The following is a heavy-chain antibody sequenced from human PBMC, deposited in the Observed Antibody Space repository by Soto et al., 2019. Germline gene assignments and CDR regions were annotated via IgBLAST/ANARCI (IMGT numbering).Heavy chain of an antibody. Sequence: SETLSLTCSVSGDSISNLDYFWAWIRQPPGQALEYIGYIYKSATTYYNPSFESRVAISVDTSKSQFSLNVTSVTAADTAVYFCARGRYCLTGRCFPNWFDSWGQGALLTVSS. D-gene: IGHD7-27*01. V-gene: IGHV4-30-4*01. J-gene: IGHJ5*01. CDR2: IYKSATT. CDR1: GDSISNLDYF. CDR3: ARGRYCLTGRCFPNWFDS.